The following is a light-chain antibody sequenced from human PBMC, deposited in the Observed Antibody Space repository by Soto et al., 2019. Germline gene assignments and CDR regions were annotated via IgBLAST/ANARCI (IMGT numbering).Light chain of an antibody. V-gene: IGKV1-12*01. Sequence: DIQMTQSPSSVSASVGDRVTITSRASQGIFRWLVWYQQKPGKVPKLLIYTASSFQSGVPSRFSGIGSGTDFTLTISSLQPEDFATYYCQQTTTFPLTFGGGTKVDIK. J-gene: IGKJ4*01. CDR1: QGIFRW. CDR3: QQTTTFPLT. CDR2: TAS.